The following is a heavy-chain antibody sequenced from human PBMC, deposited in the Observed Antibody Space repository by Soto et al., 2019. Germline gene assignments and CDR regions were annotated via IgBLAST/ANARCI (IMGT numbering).Heavy chain of an antibody. V-gene: IGHV3-48*02. CDR1: GFTFSSYS. D-gene: IGHD2-2*01. Sequence: PGGSLRLSCAASGFTFSSYSMNWVRQAPGKGLEWVSYISSGSTTTYYADSVKGRFTISRDNAKNSLYLQMNSLRDEDTAVYYCARDLPCPVVPSAKYYHFAYWGPGTLVTVSS. J-gene: IGHJ4*02. CDR3: ARDLPCPVVPSAKYYHFAY. CDR2: ISSGSTTT.